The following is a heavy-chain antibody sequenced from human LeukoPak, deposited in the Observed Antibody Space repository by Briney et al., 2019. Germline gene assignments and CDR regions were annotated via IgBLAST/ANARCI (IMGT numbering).Heavy chain of an antibody. CDR3: ARDYDKAFDY. CDR1: GASATTYY. V-gene: IGHV4-4*07. J-gene: IGHJ4*02. CDR2: IYSSGTT. D-gene: IGHD3-16*01. Sequence: KPSETLSLTCTVSGASATTYYWSWIRQPAGKGLERIGRIYSSGTTNYNLSLRGRVTMSLDTSSNQLSLKLSSVVAADTAMYYCARDYDKAFDYWGQGTLVTVSS.